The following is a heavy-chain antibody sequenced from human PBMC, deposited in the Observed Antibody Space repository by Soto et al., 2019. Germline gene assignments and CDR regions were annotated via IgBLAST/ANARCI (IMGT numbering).Heavy chain of an antibody. CDR3: AKGDNLGPKTGYAFDP. D-gene: IGHD5-12*01. V-gene: IGHV6-1*01. CDR2: TYFRSKWYN. CDR1: GDSVSINTAS. J-gene: IGHJ5*02. Sequence: PSQTLSLTCAISGDSVSINTASWNWIRQSPSRGLEWLGRTYFRSKWYNDYAVSVKSRIIINPDTSNNQFSLQLNSVTPEDTAVYFCAKGDNLGPKTGYAFDPWGQGIMVTFS.